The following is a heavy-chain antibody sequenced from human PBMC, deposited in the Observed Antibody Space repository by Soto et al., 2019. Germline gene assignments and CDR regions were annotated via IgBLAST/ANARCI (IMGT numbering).Heavy chain of an antibody. CDR2: IYYSGST. CDR3: ARAEGDIVVVPAANAYYYGMDV. V-gene: IGHV4-30-4*01. Sequence: QVQLQESGPGLVKPSQTLSLTCTVSGGSISSGDYYWSWIRQPPGKGLEWIGYIYYSGSTYYNPSLKSRVTISVDTSKNQVSLKLSSVTAADTAVYYCARAEGDIVVVPAANAYYYGMDVWGQGTTVTVSS. CDR1: GGSISSGDYY. D-gene: IGHD2-2*01. J-gene: IGHJ6*02.